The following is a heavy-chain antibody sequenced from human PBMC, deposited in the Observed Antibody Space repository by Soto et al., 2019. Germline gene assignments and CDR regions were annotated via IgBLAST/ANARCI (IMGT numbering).Heavy chain of an antibody. CDR3: ARAIGSKPEIWFDP. CDR1: GYTFTSYD. V-gene: IGHV1-8*01. J-gene: IGHJ5*02. CDR2: MNPNSGNT. D-gene: IGHD4-4*01. Sequence: ASVKVSCKASGYTFTSYDINWVRQATGQGLEWMGWMNPNSGNTGYAQKFQGRVTMTRNTSISTAYMELSSLRSEDTAVYYCARAIGSKPEIWFDPWGQGTLVTVSS.